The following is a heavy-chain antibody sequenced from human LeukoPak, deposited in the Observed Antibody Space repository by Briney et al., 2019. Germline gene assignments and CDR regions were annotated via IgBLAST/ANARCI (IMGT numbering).Heavy chain of an antibody. Sequence: GGSLRLSCAASGFTFSNYWMHWVRQAPGKGLVWVSRIKSDGSSTSYADSVKGRFTISRDNAKNTLYLQMNSLRAEDTAVYFCAIYDGSGAYFQHWGQGTLVTVSS. J-gene: IGHJ1*01. V-gene: IGHV3-74*01. CDR1: GFTFSNYW. CDR2: IKSDGSST. D-gene: IGHD3-22*01. CDR3: AIYDGSGAYFQH.